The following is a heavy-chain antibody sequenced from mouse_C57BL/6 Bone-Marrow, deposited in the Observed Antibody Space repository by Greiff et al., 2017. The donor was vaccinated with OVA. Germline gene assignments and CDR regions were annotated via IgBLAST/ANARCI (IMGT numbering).Heavy chain of an antibody. J-gene: IGHJ2*01. CDR2: IYPGDGAT. CDR3: ARHEDGYYASYFDY. CDR1: GYAFSSSW. V-gene: IGHV1-82*01. D-gene: IGHD2-3*01. Sequence: QVQLKESGPELVKPGASVKISCKASGYAFSSSWMNWVKQRPGTGLEWIGRIYPGDGATNYNGKFKGKATLTADKSSSTAYMQFSSLTSEDSAVYFCARHEDGYYASYFDYWGQGTTLTVSS.